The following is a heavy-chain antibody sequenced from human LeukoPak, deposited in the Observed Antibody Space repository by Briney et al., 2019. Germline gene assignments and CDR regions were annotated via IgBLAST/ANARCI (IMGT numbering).Heavy chain of an antibody. J-gene: IGHJ3*02. D-gene: IGHD4-17*01. CDR2: ISYIGST. CDR3: ARDLVTVTKGFDI. CDR1: DDSFSSHY. Sequence: SETLSLTCAVSDDSFSSHYWTWIRHPPGKGLEWIGYISYIGSTNYNPSLKSRVTISIDTSKNQFSLKLSSVTAADTAVYYCARDLVTVTKGFDIWGQGTMVSVSS. V-gene: IGHV4-59*11.